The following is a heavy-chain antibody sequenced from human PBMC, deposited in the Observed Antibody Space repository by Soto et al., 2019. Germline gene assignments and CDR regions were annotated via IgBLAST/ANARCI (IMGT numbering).Heavy chain of an antibody. CDR3: ARRSLCSGGSCYEPNFDY. V-gene: IGHV5-51*01. CDR1: GYSFTSYW. J-gene: IGHJ4*02. D-gene: IGHD2-15*01. CDR2: IYPGDSDT. Sequence: GESLKISCKGSGYSFTSYWIGWVRQMPGKGLEWMGIIYPGDSDTRYSPSFQGQVTISADKSISTAYLQWSSLKASDTAMYYCARRSLCSGGSCYEPNFDYWGQGTLVTVSS.